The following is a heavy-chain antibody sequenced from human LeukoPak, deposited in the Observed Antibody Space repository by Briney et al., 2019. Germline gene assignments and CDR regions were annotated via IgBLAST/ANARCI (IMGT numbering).Heavy chain of an antibody. Sequence: PSETLSLTCTVSGGSISSHYWSWIRQPPGKGLEWIGYIYYSGSTNYNPSLKSRVTISVDTSKNQFSLKLSSVTAADTAVYYCARSDSSGWFGYFDYWGQGTLVTVSS. J-gene: IGHJ4*02. CDR1: GGSISSHY. V-gene: IGHV4-59*11. CDR2: IYYSGST. D-gene: IGHD6-19*01. CDR3: ARSDSSGWFGYFDY.